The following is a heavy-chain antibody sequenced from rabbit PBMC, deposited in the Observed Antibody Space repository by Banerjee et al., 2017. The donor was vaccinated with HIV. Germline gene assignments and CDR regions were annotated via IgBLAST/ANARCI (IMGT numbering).Heavy chain of an antibody. CDR1: GIDFSTYG. V-gene: IGHV1S45*01. CDR2: IYAGSSGST. J-gene: IGHJ4*01. CDR3: ARGTYGYAAYAPNL. D-gene: IGHD6-1*01. Sequence: QEQLVESGGGLVTLGGSLKLSCKASGIDFSTYGISWVRQAPGKGLEWIACIYAGSSGSTYYASWAKGRFTISKTSSTTVTLQMTSLTAADTATYFCARGTYGYAAYAPNLWGPGTLVTVS.